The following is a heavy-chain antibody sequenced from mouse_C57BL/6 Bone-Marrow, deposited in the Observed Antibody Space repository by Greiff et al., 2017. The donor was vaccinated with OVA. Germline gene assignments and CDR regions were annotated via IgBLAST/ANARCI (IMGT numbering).Heavy chain of an antibody. CDR2: IDPNSGGT. CDR1: GYTFTSYW. CDR3: ARHYGSSPYAMDY. V-gene: IGHV1-72*01. D-gene: IGHD1-1*01. J-gene: IGHJ4*01. Sequence: QVHVKQPGAELVKPGASVKLSCKASGYTFTSYWMHWVKQRPGRGLEWIGRIDPNSGGTKYNEKFKSKATLTVDKPSSTAYMQLSSLTSEDSAVYYCARHYGSSPYAMDYWGQGTSVTVSS.